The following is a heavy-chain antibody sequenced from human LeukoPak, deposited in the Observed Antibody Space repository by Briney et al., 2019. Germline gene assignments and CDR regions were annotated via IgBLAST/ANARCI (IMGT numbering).Heavy chain of an antibody. Sequence: GGSLRLSCAASGFTFSSYAMSWVRQAPGKGLEWVSAISGSGGSTYYADSVKGRFTISRDNSKNTLYLQMNSLRAEDTAVYYCAKALDDYGDFLPLGYWGQGTLVTVSS. J-gene: IGHJ4*02. CDR1: GFTFSSYA. V-gene: IGHV3-23*01. CDR2: ISGSGGST. CDR3: AKALDDYGDFLPLGY. D-gene: IGHD4-17*01.